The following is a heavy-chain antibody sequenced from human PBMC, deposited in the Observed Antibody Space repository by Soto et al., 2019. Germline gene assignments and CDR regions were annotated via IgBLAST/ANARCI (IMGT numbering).Heavy chain of an antibody. D-gene: IGHD5-18*01. CDR1: GLNFSRYG. CDR2: LWYDGSNN. Sequence: QVQLVGPGGGVGHPGSSLRLACDPSGLNFSRYGRPWGGRAPGKGLEWVEVLWYDGSNNYYADSVKGRFTISRDNSKNTLYLQMNSLRADDTVVYYCAQSKGWIQLWDWGQGNLVTVSS. J-gene: IGHJ4*02. CDR3: AQSKGWIQLWD. V-gene: IGHV3-33*01.